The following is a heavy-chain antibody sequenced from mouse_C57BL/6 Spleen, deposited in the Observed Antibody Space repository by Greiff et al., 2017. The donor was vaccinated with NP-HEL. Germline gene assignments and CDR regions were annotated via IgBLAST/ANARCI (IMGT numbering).Heavy chain of an antibody. J-gene: IGHJ3*01. CDR2: INPNNGGT. CDR3: ARGGGYDDDAAY. V-gene: IGHV1-26*01. Sequence: VQLQQSGPELVKPGASVKISCKASGYTFTDYYMNWVKQSHGKSLEWIGDINPNNGGTSYNQKFKGKATLTVDKSSSTAYMELRSLTSEDSAVYYCARGGGYDDDAAYWGQGTLVTVSA. D-gene: IGHD2-4*01. CDR1: GYTFTDYY.